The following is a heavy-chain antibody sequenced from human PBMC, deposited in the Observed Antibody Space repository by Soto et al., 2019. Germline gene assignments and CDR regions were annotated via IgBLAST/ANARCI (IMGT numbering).Heavy chain of an antibody. Sequence: QVHLVESGGGVVQPGTSLRVSCVGSGFTFRSYVIHWVRQAPGKGLEWVALTSYDGSNKYYGDSVRGRFTISRDNSRNTVVLQMDSLRLEDTALYYCARWGTTGGLDVWGQGTLVSVSS. CDR3: ARWGTTGGLDV. V-gene: IGHV3-30*19. D-gene: IGHD3-16*01. CDR1: GFTFRSYV. CDR2: TSYDGSNK. J-gene: IGHJ1*01.